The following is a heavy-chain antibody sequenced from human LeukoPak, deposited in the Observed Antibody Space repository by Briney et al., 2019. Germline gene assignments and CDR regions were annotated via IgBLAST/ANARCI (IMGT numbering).Heavy chain of an antibody. CDR1: GYTFTSYG. CDR2: ISAYNGNT. V-gene: IGHV1-18*01. J-gene: IGHJ4*02. Sequence: ASVKVSCKASGYTFTSYGISWVRQAPGQGLEWMGWISAYNGNTNYAQKLQGRVTMTTDTSTSTAYMELRSLRSDDTAVYYCARGGDYYDSSGYYQTCPLDYWGQGTLVTASS. D-gene: IGHD3-22*01. CDR3: ARGGDYYDSSGYYQTCPLDY.